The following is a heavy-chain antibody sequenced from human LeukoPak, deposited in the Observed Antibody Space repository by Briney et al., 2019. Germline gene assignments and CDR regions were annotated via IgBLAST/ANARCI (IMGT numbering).Heavy chain of an antibody. CDR1: GGSMSRYY. D-gene: IGHD2-2*01. Sequence: SETLSLTCAVSGGSMSRYYWSWIRQPPGKGLEWIGYIFYSGSSNYNPSLKSRVTISVDTSKNQFSLNLSSVTAADTAVCYCARTLDCSRSSCSYGMDVWGQGTTVTVPS. V-gene: IGHV4-59*08. CDR3: ARTLDCSRSSCSYGMDV. J-gene: IGHJ6*02. CDR2: IFYSGSS.